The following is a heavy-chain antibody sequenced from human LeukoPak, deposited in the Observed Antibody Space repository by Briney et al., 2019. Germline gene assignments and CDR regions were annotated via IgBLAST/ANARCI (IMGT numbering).Heavy chain of an antibody. CDR3: ARQTFLPYDFDY. CDR1: GGSISSGGYY. CDR2: IYYSGTT. Sequence: PSETLSLTCTVSGGSISSGGYYWSWIRQPPGKGLEWIGSIYYSGTTYYNPSLKSRVTISVDTSKNQFSLKLSSVTAADTAVYYCARQTFLPYDFDYWGQGTLVTVSS. V-gene: IGHV4-39*01. D-gene: IGHD3-16*01. J-gene: IGHJ4*02.